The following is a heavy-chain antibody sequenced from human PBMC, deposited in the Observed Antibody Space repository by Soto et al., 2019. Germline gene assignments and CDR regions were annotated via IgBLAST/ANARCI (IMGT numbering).Heavy chain of an antibody. Sequence: QVQLVQSGAEVRKPGASVKVSCKASGYTFTSYDINWVRQATGQGLEYLGWMSPNSGNTGYVQKFQGRVTMTWDTSITTAERELSSMRCEDRAVYFCARGVKYGAYSRWFDPWGQGTLGTVSS. J-gene: IGHJ5*02. D-gene: IGHD4-17*01. CDR2: MSPNSGNT. CDR1: GYTFTSYD. CDR3: ARGVKYGAYSRWFDP. V-gene: IGHV1-8*01.